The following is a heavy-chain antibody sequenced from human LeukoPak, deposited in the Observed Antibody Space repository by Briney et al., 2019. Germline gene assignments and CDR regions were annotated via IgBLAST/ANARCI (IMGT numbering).Heavy chain of an antibody. CDR2: IYYRGST. CDR3: ARLFLRFGEFSFDY. V-gene: IGHV4-39*02. D-gene: IGHD3-10*01. J-gene: IGHJ4*02. Sequence: SETLSLSCTVSGGSISNSSSYWGWIRQPPGKGLEWIGNIYYRGSTYYNSSLKSRVSISVDTSKNYFSLKVSSVTAADTAVYYCARLFLRFGEFSFDYWGQGTLVTVSS. CDR1: GGSISNSSSY.